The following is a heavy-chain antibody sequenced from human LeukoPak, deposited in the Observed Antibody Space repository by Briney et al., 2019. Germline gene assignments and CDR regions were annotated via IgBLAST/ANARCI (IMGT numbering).Heavy chain of an antibody. V-gene: IGHV3-43D*03. CDR3: AKIAEYSSSFGSFDY. CDR2: ISWDGGST. J-gene: IGHJ4*02. D-gene: IGHD6-6*01. CDR1: GFSFSSYG. Sequence: GGSLRLSCAASGFSFSSYGMSWVRQAPGKGLEWVSLISWDGGSTYYADSVKGRFTISRDNSKNSLYLQMNSLRAEDTALYYCAKIAEYSSSFGSFDYWGQGTLVTVSS.